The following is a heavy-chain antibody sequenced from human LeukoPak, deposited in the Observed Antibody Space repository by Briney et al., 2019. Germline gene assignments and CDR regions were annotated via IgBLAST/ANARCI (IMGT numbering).Heavy chain of an antibody. J-gene: IGHJ4*02. D-gene: IGHD6-19*01. V-gene: IGHV3-66*01. CDR2: IYSGGST. CDR1: GFTVSSNY. Sequence: GGSLRLSCAASGFTVSSNYMSWVRQAPGKGLEWVSVIYSGGSTYYADSVKGRFTISRDNSKNTLDLHMNSLRAEDTAVYYCARALSSTTGWYYFDHWGQGTLVTVSS. CDR3: ARALSSTTGWYYFDH.